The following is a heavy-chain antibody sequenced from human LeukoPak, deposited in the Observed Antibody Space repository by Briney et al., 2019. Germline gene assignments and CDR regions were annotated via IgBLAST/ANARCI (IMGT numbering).Heavy chain of an antibody. D-gene: IGHD6-19*01. CDR3: ARSSGWYGFDY. CDR2: ISYSGST. CDR1: GGSISSSSYY. V-gene: IGHV4-39*01. J-gene: IGHJ4*02. Sequence: ASETLSLTCTVSGGSISSSSYYWGWIRQPPGKGLEWIGSISYSGSTYYNPSLKSRVTISVDTSKNQFSLKLSSVTAADTAVYYCARSSGWYGFDYWGQGTLVTVSS.